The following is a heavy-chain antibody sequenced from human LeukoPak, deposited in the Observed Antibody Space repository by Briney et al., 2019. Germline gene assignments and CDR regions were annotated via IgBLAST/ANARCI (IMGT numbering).Heavy chain of an antibody. CDR3: ARAAYSSSPDY. J-gene: IGHJ4*02. V-gene: IGHV3-48*02. CDR2: INPSSSAI. CDR1: GFTFSRYS. Sequence: GGSLRLSCAASGFTFSRYSMNWVRQAPGKGLEWVSCINPSSSAIFYADSVKGRFTISRDNARNSLFLQMSSLRDEDTAVYYCARAAYSSSPDYWGQGTLVTVSS. D-gene: IGHD6-13*01.